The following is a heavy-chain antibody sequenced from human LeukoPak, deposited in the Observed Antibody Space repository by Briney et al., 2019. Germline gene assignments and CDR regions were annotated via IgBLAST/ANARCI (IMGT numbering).Heavy chain of an antibody. CDR3: ARPTVY. CDR2: ISDSSRTI. V-gene: IGHV3-48*04. Sequence: GGSLRLSCAASGFSFSSYNMNWVRQAPGKGLEWVSYISDSSRTIYYADSVKGRFTISRDNAKNSLYLQMNSLRAEDTAVYYCARPTVYWGQGTLVTVSS. J-gene: IGHJ4*02. D-gene: IGHD4-11*01. CDR1: GFSFSSYN.